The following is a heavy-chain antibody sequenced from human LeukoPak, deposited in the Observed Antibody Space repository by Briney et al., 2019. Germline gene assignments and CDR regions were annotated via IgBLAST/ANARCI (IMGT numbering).Heavy chain of an antibody. Sequence: GGSLRLSCAASGFTFSSYAMSWVRQAPGRGLEWVSSISDSGGSTYSADSVKGRFTISRDNSKNTLYLQMNSLRAEDAAVYYCAKDSPFDYWGQGTLVTVSS. CDR2: ISDSGGST. CDR3: AKDSPFDY. V-gene: IGHV3-23*01. J-gene: IGHJ4*02. CDR1: GFTFSSYA.